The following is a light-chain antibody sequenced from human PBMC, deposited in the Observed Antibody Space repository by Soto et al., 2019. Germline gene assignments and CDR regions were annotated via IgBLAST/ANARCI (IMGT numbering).Light chain of an antibody. J-gene: IGKJ2*01. Sequence: EVVLTQSPVTLSLSPGERATLSCRASQRIANNFLAWFQQKPGQPPTLLIYGASTMASGIPDRFSGSGSGTDFAATISRLEPGDFPVSYCQQYGRSPFTFRQGTKLQIK. V-gene: IGKV3-20*01. CDR2: GAS. CDR3: QQYGRSPFT. CDR1: QRIANNF.